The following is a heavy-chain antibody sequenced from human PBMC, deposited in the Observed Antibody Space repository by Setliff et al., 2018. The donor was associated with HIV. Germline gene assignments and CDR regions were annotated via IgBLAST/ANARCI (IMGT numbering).Heavy chain of an antibody. CDR2: FDPEDGET. CDR1: GDTLTELS. Sequence: ASVKVSCKVSGDTLTELSIHWVRQAPGKGLEWMGGFDPEDGETVYAQKFQGRVTMTEDTSADTAYMELSSLISEDTAMYYCATIRGYYYESSGQEYLQHWGHGTLVTVSS. CDR3: ATIRGYYYESSGQEYLQH. V-gene: IGHV1-24*01. J-gene: IGHJ1*01. D-gene: IGHD3-22*01.